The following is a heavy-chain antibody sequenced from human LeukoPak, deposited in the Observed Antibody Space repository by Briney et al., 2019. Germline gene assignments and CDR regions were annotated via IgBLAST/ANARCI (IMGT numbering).Heavy chain of an antibody. Sequence: GGSLRLSCAASGFTFSSYGMSWVRQAPGKGLEWVSVISGSGGSTYYADSVKGRFTISRDNSKNTLYLQMNSLRAEDTAVYYCAYGVYYFDYWGQGTLVTVSS. D-gene: IGHD4-17*01. CDR1: GFTFSSYG. J-gene: IGHJ4*02. CDR3: AYGVYYFDY. V-gene: IGHV3-23*01. CDR2: ISGSGGST.